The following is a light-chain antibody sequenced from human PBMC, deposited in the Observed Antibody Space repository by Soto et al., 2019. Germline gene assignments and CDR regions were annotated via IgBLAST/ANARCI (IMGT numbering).Light chain of an antibody. Sequence: EIVLTQSPGALSFSPLERATLSCRASQSVDRNYLAWYQQKPGQAPRLLIYGASSRATGIPDRFSGSGSGTDFTLTISRLEPEDFAVYYCKHYGSSWTFGQGTKVDIK. CDR2: GAS. V-gene: IGKV3-20*01. CDR3: KHYGSSWT. CDR1: QSVDRNY. J-gene: IGKJ1*01.